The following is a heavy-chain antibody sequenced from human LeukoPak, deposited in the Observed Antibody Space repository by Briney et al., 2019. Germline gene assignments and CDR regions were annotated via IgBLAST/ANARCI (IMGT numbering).Heavy chain of an antibody. Sequence: SVKVSCKASGGTFSSYAISWVRQAPGQGLEWMGGIIPIFGTANHAQKFQGRVTITTDESTSTAYMELSSLRSEDTAVYYCARSSRFSCSSTSCYYGWFDPWGQGTLVTVSS. J-gene: IGHJ5*02. V-gene: IGHV1-69*05. CDR2: IIPIFGTA. CDR1: GGTFSSYA. CDR3: ARSSRFSCSSTSCYYGWFDP. D-gene: IGHD2-2*01.